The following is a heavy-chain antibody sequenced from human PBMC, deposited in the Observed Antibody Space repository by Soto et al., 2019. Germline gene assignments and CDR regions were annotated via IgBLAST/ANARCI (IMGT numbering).Heavy chain of an antibody. J-gene: IGHJ4*02. V-gene: IGHV4-39*01. Sequence: QLQLHESGPGLVKPSETLSLTCTVSGGSISTSSYYWDWIRQPPGKGLEWIGSMSYSGSTYYNPSLKSRVTISVDTSRNQVSLTLSSVIAADTAVYYCVRQRELPSYFDHWGQGTLVSVSS. CDR3: VRQRELPSYFDH. D-gene: IGHD1-26*01. CDR2: MSYSGST. CDR1: GGSISTSSYY.